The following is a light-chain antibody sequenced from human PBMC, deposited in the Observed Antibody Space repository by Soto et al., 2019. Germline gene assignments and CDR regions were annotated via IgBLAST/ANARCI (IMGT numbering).Light chain of an antibody. J-gene: IGLJ2*01. CDR3: LLSYRGVGV. V-gene: IGLV7-46*01. CDR2: DTS. Sequence: QTVVTQEPSLTVSPGGAVTLTCGSNTGAVTSGHYPYWFQQKPGQAPRTLIYDTSNKHSWTPARFSGSLLGGKAALTLSGAQPEDEADYYCLLSYRGVGVFGGGTKLTVL. CDR1: TGAVTSGHY.